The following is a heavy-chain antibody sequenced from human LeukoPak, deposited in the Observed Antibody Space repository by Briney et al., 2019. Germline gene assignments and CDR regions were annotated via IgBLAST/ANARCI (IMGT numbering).Heavy chain of an antibody. V-gene: IGHV1-2*02. J-gene: IGHJ4*02. Sequence: ASVKVSCKASGYTFIDYYIHWVRQAPGQGLEWMGWINPNSGGTNYAQKFQGRVTMSRDTSISTAYMEVSRLRSDDTAVYYCARRRYDSSGYYSPSFDYWGQGTLVTVSS. CDR3: ARRRYDSSGYYSPSFDY. D-gene: IGHD3-22*01. CDR2: INPNSGGT. CDR1: GYTFIDYY.